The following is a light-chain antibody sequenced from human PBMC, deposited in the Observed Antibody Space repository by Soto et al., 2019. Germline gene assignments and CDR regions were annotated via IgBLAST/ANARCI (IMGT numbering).Light chain of an antibody. J-gene: IGKJ1*01. CDR2: SVS. CDR1: QSVSSD. V-gene: IGKV3-20*01. Sequence: EVVMTQSPATLSVSPWERATLSCRASQSVSSDLAWYQQKPGQTPRLLIYSVSSRATGIPDRFSGSGSGTDFTLTISRLEPEDFAMYYCLHHGSSLWTFGQGTKVDIK. CDR3: LHHGSSLWT.